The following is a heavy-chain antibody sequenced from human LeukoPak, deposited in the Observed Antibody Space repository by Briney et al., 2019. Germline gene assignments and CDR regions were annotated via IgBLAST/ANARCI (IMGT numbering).Heavy chain of an antibody. CDR1: SGSISSYY. D-gene: IGHD4-17*01. Sequence: SETLSLTCAVSSGSISSYYWSWVRQPPGNGLEWIGYICYSGSTNYNPSLKSRVTISVDTSKNQFSLGLSSCTLADTAACSCARGPTPYYFDCWGQGTLVTVSS. J-gene: IGHJ4*02. CDR3: ARGPTPYYFDC. V-gene: IGHV4-59*01. CDR2: ICYSGST.